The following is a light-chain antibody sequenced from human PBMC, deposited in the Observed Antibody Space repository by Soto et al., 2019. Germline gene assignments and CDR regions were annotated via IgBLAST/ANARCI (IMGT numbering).Light chain of an antibody. CDR3: QQGHNWPLT. Sequence: EIVMTQSPATLSVSPGERATLSCRASQSISTELAWYQQKPGQPPRLLIYSASTRPTGVTARFPGSGSGSEFTLTISGLQSEDFEDSYCQQGHNWPLTFGQGTRLEI. CDR2: SAS. CDR1: QSISTE. J-gene: IGKJ2*01. V-gene: IGKV3-15*01.